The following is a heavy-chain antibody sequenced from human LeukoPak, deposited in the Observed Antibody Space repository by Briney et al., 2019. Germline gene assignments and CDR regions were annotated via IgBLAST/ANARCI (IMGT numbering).Heavy chain of an antibody. Sequence: PGGSLRLSCAASGFTFSSYGMHWVRQAPGKGLEWVAFIRYDGSNKYYADSVKGRFTISRDNSKNTLYLQMNSLRAEDTAVYYCAKRRDIVVVVAARDYFDYWGQGTLVTVSS. V-gene: IGHV3-30*02. CDR3: AKRRDIVVVVAARDYFDY. CDR1: GFTFSSYG. J-gene: IGHJ4*02. D-gene: IGHD2-15*01. CDR2: IRYDGSNK.